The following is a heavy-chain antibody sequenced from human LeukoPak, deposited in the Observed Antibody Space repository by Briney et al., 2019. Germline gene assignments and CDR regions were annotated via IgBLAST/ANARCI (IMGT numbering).Heavy chain of an antibody. J-gene: IGHJ4*02. V-gene: IGHV1-8*01. CDR1: GYTFTSYD. D-gene: IGHD3-10*01. Sequence: ASVKVSCKASGYTFTSYDINWVRQATGQGLEWMGWMNPNSGNTGYAQKFQGRVTMTRNTSISTAYMELSSLRSEDTAVYYCARGLRITMVRGGSHLVYWGQGTLVTVSS. CDR2: MNPNSGNT. CDR3: ARGLRITMVRGGSHLVY.